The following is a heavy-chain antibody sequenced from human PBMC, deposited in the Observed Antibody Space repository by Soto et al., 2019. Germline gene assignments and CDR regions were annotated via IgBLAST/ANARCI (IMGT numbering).Heavy chain of an antibody. J-gene: IGHJ5*02. V-gene: IGHV3-9*01. Sequence: EVQLVESGGGLVQPGRSLRLSCAASGFTFDDYAMHWVRQAPGKGLEWVSGISWYSGSIGYADSVKGRFTISRDNAKNPLYLQMNSLRAEDTALYYGAKDSSGWLGWFDPWGQGTLVTVSS. CDR1: GFTFDDYA. CDR2: ISWYSGSI. CDR3: AKDSSGWLGWFDP. D-gene: IGHD6-19*01.